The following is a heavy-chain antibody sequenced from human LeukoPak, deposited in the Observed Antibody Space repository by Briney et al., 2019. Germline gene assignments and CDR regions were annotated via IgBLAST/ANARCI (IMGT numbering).Heavy chain of an antibody. Sequence: GGSLRLSCAASGFTFSSYWMHWVRQAPGKGPVWVSRINNDGSGATYADSVKGRFTISRDDAKNTLYLQMNSLRAEDTAVYYCVRGGESTWSWGQGTLVTVSS. CDR2: INNDGSGA. J-gene: IGHJ5*02. CDR3: VRGGESTWS. CDR1: GFTFSSYW. V-gene: IGHV3-74*01. D-gene: IGHD2-15*01.